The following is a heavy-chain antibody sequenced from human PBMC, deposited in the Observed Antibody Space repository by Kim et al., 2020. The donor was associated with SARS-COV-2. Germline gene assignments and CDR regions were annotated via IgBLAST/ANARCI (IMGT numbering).Heavy chain of an antibody. CDR3: AREAETTVKYGMDV. D-gene: IGHD4-17*01. Sequence: AQKFQGRVTITADESTSTAYMELSSLRSEDTAVYYCAREAETTVKYGMDVWGQGTTVTVSS. J-gene: IGHJ6*02. V-gene: IGHV1-69*01.